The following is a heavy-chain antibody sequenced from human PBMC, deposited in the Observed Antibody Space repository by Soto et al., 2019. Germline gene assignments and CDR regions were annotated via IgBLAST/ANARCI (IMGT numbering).Heavy chain of an antibody. Sequence: ASVKVSCKASGYTFTSYAMHWVRQAPGQRLEWMGWINAGNGNTKYSQKFQGRVTITRDTSASTAYMELSSLRSEDTAVYYCARDAYDFWSGYYTETFDPWGQGTLVTVPQ. J-gene: IGHJ5*02. CDR2: INAGNGNT. V-gene: IGHV1-3*01. D-gene: IGHD3-3*01. CDR3: ARDAYDFWSGYYTETFDP. CDR1: GYTFTSYA.